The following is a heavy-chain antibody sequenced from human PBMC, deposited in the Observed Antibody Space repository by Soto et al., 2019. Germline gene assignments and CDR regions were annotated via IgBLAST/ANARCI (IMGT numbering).Heavy chain of an antibody. CDR3: ARAEYGSGSYYKGFYYYYGMDV. V-gene: IGHV1-69*13. CDR1: GGTFSSYA. Sequence: ASVKVSCKASGGTFSSYAISWVRQAPGQGLEWMGGIIPIFGTANYAQKFQGRVTITADESTSTAYMELSSLRSEDTAVYYCARAEYGSGSYYKGFYYYYGMDVWGQGPTVTVT. D-gene: IGHD3-10*01. CDR2: IIPIFGTA. J-gene: IGHJ6*02.